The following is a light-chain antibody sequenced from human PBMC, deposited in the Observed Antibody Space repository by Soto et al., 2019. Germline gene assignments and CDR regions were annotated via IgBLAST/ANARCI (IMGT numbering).Light chain of an antibody. CDR1: SSNVGSYNY. CDR3: ISYTTISTYV. V-gene: IGLV2-14*03. CDR2: DVS. Sequence: SALTQPASVSGSPGQSIAISCTGTSSNVGSYNYVSWYQHHPGKAPKVMIYDVSSRPSGVSNRFSGSKSGNTASLTISVLQAEDEADYYCISYTTISTYVFGTGTKVTVL. J-gene: IGLJ1*01.